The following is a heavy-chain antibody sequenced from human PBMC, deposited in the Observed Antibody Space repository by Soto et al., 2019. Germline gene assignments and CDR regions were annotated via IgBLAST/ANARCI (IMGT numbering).Heavy chain of an antibody. CDR2: VFHSGDT. V-gene: IGHV4-4*02. J-gene: IGHJ4*02. D-gene: IGHD2-2*01. CDR1: AGTISGRNW. Sequence: SETLRLPCVVSAGTISGRNWWSWVRQAPGKGLEWIGEVFHSGDTTYSPTLRSRVTISVDKSKNQFSLNLNSVTAADTAVYYGTRLIYASRLNYWSFDLWGQGALVP. CDR3: TRLIYASRLNYWSFDL.